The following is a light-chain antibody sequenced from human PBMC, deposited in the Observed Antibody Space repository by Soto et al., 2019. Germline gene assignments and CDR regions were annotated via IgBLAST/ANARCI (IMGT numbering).Light chain of an antibody. V-gene: IGKV3-15*01. Sequence: EIVLTQSPDTLSVSPGERATLSCRASQSISRTLAWYQQKSGQPPRLLIYDASTRAAGVPARFSGSGSGTEFTLTISGLQSEDFAVYYCQQYNDWPPWTFGQGTKVEI. CDR2: DAS. CDR3: QQYNDWPPWT. CDR1: QSISRT. J-gene: IGKJ1*01.